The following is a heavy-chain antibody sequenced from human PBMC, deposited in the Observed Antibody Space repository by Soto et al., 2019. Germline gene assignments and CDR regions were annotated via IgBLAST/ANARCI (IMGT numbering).Heavy chain of an antibody. Sequence: ASVKVSCKASGYTFTGYYMHWVRQAPGQGLEWMGWINPNSGGTNYAQKFQGWVTMTRDTSISTAYMELSRLRSDDTAVYYCAREYSSSWYSRHYGMDVWGQRTTVTVSS. CDR2: INPNSGGT. CDR1: GYTFTGYY. V-gene: IGHV1-2*04. D-gene: IGHD6-13*01. CDR3: AREYSSSWYSRHYGMDV. J-gene: IGHJ6*02.